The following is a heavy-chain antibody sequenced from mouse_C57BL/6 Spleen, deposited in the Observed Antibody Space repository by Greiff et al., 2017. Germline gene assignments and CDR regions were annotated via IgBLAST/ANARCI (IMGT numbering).Heavy chain of an antibody. V-gene: IGHV1-81*01. CDR3: ARRGLRFAY. J-gene: IGHJ3*01. Sequence: VQLQQSGAELARPGASVKLSCKASGYTFTSYGISWVKQRTGQGLEWIGEIYPRSGNTYYNEKFEGKATLTADKSSSTAYMELRSLTSEDSAVYFCARRGLRFAYWGQGTLVTVSA. CDR1: GYTFTSYG. CDR2: IYPRSGNT. D-gene: IGHD3-1*01.